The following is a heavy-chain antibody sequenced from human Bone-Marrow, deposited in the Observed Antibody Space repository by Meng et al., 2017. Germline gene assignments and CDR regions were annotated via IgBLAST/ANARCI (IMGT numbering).Heavy chain of an antibody. J-gene: IGHJ4*02. Sequence: QAHLMASSRVSTTPGASGTLSCTASGYTFISAYIHGVRQAPGQGIEWMGRIIPRNWDAGSAQKFQGRVTLTWDTSISTAYMELSSLRSDDTAIYFCARDGGNYDFDYWGQGTLVTVSS. D-gene: IGHD1-7*01. CDR1: GYTFISAY. V-gene: IGHV1-2*06. CDR3: ARDGGNYDFDY. CDR2: IIPRNWDA.